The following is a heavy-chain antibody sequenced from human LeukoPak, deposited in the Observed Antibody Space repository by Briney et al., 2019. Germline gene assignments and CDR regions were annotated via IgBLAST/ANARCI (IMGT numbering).Heavy chain of an antibody. CDR2: ISYDGSNK. CDR1: GFTFSSYG. J-gene: IGHJ5*02. Sequence: GRSLRLSCAASGFTFSSYGMHWVRQAPGKGLEWVAVISYDGSNKYYADSVKGRFTISRDNSKNTLYLQMNSLRAEDTAVYYCAKNGMVSSNWFDPWGQGTPVTVSS. D-gene: IGHD3-10*01. CDR3: AKNGMVSSNWFDP. V-gene: IGHV3-30*18.